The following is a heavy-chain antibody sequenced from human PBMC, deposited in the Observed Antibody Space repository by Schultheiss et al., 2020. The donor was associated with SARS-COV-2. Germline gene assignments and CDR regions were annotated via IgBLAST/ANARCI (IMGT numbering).Heavy chain of an antibody. D-gene: IGHD3-22*01. CDR1: GFTFSSYE. CDR3: ARRVYDSSGYLFDY. Sequence: GGSLRLSCAASGFTFSSYEMNWVRQAPGKGLEWVSVIYSGGSTYYADSVNGRFTISRDNSKNTLYLQMNSLRAEDTAVYYCARRVYDSSGYLFDYWGQGTLVTVAS. J-gene: IGHJ4*02. CDR2: IYSGGST. V-gene: IGHV3-53*01.